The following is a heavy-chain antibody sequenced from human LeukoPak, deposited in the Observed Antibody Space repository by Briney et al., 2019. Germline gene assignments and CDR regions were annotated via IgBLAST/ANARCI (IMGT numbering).Heavy chain of an antibody. Sequence: SETLSLTCTVSGDSISNYYWSWIRQPPGKGLEYIGYIYYSGSANYNPSLKSRVTISLDTSKNHFSLKLGSVAAADTAVYYCARGWPLFDYWGQGTLVTVSS. J-gene: IGHJ4*02. CDR2: IYYSGSA. D-gene: IGHD5-24*01. CDR1: GDSISNYY. V-gene: IGHV4-59*01. CDR3: ARGWPLFDY.